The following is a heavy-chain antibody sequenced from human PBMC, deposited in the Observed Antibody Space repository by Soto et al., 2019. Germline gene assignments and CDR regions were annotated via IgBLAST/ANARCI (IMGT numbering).Heavy chain of an antibody. J-gene: IGHJ3*02. D-gene: IGHD4-17*01. Sequence: GESLKISCKGSGYSFTSYWIGWVRQMPGKGLEWMGIIYPGDSDTRYSPSFQGQVTISADKSISTAYLQWSSLKASDTAMYYCARPPYGDYEENAFDIWGQGTMVTVSS. CDR3: ARPPYGDYEENAFDI. V-gene: IGHV5-51*01. CDR1: GYSFTSYW. CDR2: IYPGDSDT.